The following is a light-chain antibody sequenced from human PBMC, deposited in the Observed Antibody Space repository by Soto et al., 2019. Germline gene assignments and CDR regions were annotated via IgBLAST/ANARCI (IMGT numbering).Light chain of an antibody. J-gene: IGKJ5*01. CDR3: QQYKNWPHT. Sequence: EIVMTQSPATLSVSPGERATLSCRASQSVSSNLAWYHQKPGQVPRLLIYGASTRATGIPARFSGSGSGTEFTLTISSLQSEDFAVYYCQQYKNWPHTFGQGTRLEIQ. V-gene: IGKV3-15*01. CDR1: QSVSSN. CDR2: GAS.